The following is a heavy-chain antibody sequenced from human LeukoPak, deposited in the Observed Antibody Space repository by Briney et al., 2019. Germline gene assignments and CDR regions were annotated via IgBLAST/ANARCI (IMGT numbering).Heavy chain of an antibody. CDR1: GGSFSGYF. V-gene: IGHV4-34*01. Sequence: PSETLSLTCAVYGGSFSGYFWNWFRQPPGKGLEWIGEVNHTGSTNYNPSLKSRVIISVDTSKNQFSLKLTSVTAADTAIYYCAGRYLYYYYYYMDVWGKGTTVTVSS. D-gene: IGHD2-2*02. J-gene: IGHJ6*03. CDR3: AGRYLYYYYYYMDV. CDR2: VNHTGST.